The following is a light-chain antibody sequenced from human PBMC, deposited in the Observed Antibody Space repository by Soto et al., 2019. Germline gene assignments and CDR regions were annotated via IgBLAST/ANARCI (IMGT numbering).Light chain of an antibody. V-gene: IGKV3-20*01. CDR3: PQYATSPHT. CDR1: QSVSSSQ. Sequence: EIVLTQSPVTLSLSPGESATLSCRASQSVSSSQVAWYQQKPGQAPRLLIYGASSRATGIPDRFSGVGSETDFTLTLNRLEPEDFAVYYCPQYATSPHTFGQGTKLEIK. J-gene: IGKJ2*01. CDR2: GAS.